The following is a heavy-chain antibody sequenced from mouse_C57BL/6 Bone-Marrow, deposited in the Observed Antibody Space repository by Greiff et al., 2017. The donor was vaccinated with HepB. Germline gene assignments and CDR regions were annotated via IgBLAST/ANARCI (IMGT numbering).Heavy chain of an antibody. D-gene: IGHD1-1*01. CDR2: INPSSGYT. J-gene: IGHJ4*01. CDR3: ASTTERDYYAMDY. Sequence: VQLQQSGAELAKPGASVKLSCKASGYTFTSYWMHWVKQRPGQGLEWIGYINPSSGYTKYNQKFKDKATLTADKSSSTDYMQLSSLTYEDSAVYYCASTTERDYYAMDYWGQGTSVTVSS. V-gene: IGHV1-7*01. CDR1: GYTFTSYW.